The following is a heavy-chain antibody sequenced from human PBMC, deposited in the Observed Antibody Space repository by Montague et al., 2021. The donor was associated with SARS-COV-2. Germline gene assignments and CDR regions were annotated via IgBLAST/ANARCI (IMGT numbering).Heavy chain of an antibody. J-gene: IGHJ2*01. V-gene: IGHV4-39*01. D-gene: IGHD1-1*01. CDR2: SRYGGTS. CDR3: ARQDIQLRFDL. CDR1: SASISNDIYY. Sequence: SETLSLTCTVSSASISNDIYYWGWIRQPPGKGPEWIGGSRYGGTSYYXXSLKSRVTISIDTSKNQCSLTMTAVTAAGTAVYFCARQDIQLRFDLWGRGTLVTVSS.